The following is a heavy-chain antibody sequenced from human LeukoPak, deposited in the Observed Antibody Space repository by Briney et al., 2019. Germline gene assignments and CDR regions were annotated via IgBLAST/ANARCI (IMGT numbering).Heavy chain of an antibody. Sequence: ASVTVSCKALGYTFIGYYIHWIRQAPGQGLEWMGRINPNSGDTNYAQKFQGRVTMTRDTSISTAYMELSRLRSDDTAVYYCARDYCSSTSCLFDYWGQGTLVTVSS. V-gene: IGHV1-2*06. CDR1: GYTFIGYY. D-gene: IGHD2-2*01. CDR3: ARDYCSSTSCLFDY. CDR2: INPNSGDT. J-gene: IGHJ4*02.